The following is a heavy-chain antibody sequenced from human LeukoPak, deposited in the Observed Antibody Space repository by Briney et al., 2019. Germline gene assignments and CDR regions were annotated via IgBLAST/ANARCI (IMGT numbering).Heavy chain of an antibody. Sequence: PGGCLRLSCAASGFTVSSNYMSWVRQAPGKGLEWVSVIYSGGSTYYADSVKGRFTISRDNSKNTLYLQMNCLRAEDTAVYYCARDQGDLSAFDIWGQGTMVTVSS. CDR3: ARDQGDLSAFDI. V-gene: IGHV3-53*01. CDR2: IYSGGST. J-gene: IGHJ3*02. D-gene: IGHD3-16*01. CDR1: GFTVSSNY.